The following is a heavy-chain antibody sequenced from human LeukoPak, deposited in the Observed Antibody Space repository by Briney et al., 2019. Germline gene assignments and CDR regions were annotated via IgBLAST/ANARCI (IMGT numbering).Heavy chain of an antibody. V-gene: IGHV3-30*04. D-gene: IGHD3-3*01. J-gene: IGHJ3*02. CDR1: GFNFSSYA. CDR2: ISYGGIDK. CDR3: ARESWSDSVAFDI. Sequence: GGSLRLSCAASGFNFSSYAMHCVRRAPGEGLEWVGLISYGGIDKSYADSVKGRFTISRDSSKRTLYLQMNSLRAEDTAMYYCARESWSDSVAFDIWGLGTMVIVSS.